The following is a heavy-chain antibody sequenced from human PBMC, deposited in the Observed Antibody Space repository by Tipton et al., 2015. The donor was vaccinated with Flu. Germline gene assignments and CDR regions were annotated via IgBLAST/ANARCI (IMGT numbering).Heavy chain of an antibody. CDR3: AKDPRGDSGGHSYFDF. D-gene: IGHD3-22*01. Sequence: SLRLSCAASGFTFNDYAIHWVRQPPGKGLEWVSGIIWNGGAVGYADSVKGRFTVSRDNAKNSLYLQMNSLGAEDTAFYYCAKDPRGDSGGHSYFDFWGQGTLVTVSS. J-gene: IGHJ4*02. V-gene: IGHV3-9*01. CDR2: IIWNGGAV. CDR1: GFTFNDYA.